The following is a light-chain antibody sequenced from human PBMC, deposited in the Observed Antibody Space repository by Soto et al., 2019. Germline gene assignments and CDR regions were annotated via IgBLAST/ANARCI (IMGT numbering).Light chain of an antibody. CDR3: SSYAGSNNFV. Sequence: QSVLTQPASVSGSPGQSITISCTGTSGDVGGYYYVSWYQQLPGKAPKLMISEVSNRPSGVSNRFSGSKSGNTASLTISGLQAEDEADYYCSSYAGSNNFVFGSGTQLTVL. V-gene: IGLV2-14*01. CDR2: EVS. J-gene: IGLJ7*01. CDR1: SGDVGGYYY.